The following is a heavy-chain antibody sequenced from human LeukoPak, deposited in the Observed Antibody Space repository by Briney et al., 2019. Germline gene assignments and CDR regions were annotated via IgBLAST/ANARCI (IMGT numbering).Heavy chain of an antibody. J-gene: IGHJ3*02. CDR1: GFTFSSYS. Sequence: GGSLRLSCAASGFTFSSYSMNWVRQAPGKGLEWVSSISSSGSYIYYADSVKGRFTISRDNAKNSLYLQMNSLRAEDTAVYYCARDQGNAFDIWGQGTMVTVSS. CDR3: ARDQGNAFDI. CDR2: ISSSGSYI. V-gene: IGHV3-21*01.